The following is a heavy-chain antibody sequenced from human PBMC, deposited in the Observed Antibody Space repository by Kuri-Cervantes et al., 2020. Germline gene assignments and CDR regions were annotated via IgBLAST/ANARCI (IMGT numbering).Heavy chain of an antibody. Sequence: SGPTLVKPTQTLTLTCTFSGFSLSTSGVGVGWIRQPPGKALEWLAIIYGDDDKRDSPSLKSRLTITKDTSKNQVVLTMTNMDPVDTATYYCAHGLLGSWPIRYWGQGTLVTVSS. D-gene: IGHD6-13*01. J-gene: IGHJ4*02. CDR1: GFSLSTSGVG. V-gene: IGHV2-5*02. CDR2: IYGDDDK. CDR3: AHGLLGSWPIRY.